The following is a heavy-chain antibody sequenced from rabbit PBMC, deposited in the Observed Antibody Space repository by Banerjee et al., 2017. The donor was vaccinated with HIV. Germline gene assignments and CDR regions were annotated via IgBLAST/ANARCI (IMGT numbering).Heavy chain of an antibody. V-gene: IGHV1S45*01. D-gene: IGHD6-1*01. J-gene: IGHJ3*01. CDR1: GFSFSSSYY. CDR3: ARADAAAYGYAFTRLDL. Sequence: QEQLEESGGDLVKPEGSLTLTCKVSGFSFSSSYYMCWVRQAPGKGLEWIACIGTSSGNTYYASWAKGRFTVSKPSSTTVTLQVTSLTAADTATYFCARADAAAYGYAFTRLDLWGQGTLVTVS. CDR2: IGTSSGNT.